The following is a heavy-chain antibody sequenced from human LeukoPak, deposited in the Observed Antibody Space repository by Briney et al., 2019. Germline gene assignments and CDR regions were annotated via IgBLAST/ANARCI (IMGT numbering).Heavy chain of an antibody. CDR1: SGSISTSNYY. J-gene: IGHJ4*02. Sequence: SETLSLTCTVSSGSISTSNYYWGWVRQPPGKALEWIGNIFYSGSTNYNPSLKSRVTISVDTSKNQFSLKLSSVTAADTAVYYCARVGEARYFDWLSHSYYFDYWGQGTLVTVSS. D-gene: IGHD3-9*01. CDR2: IFYSGST. V-gene: IGHV4-61*05. CDR3: ARVGEARYFDWLSHSYYFDY.